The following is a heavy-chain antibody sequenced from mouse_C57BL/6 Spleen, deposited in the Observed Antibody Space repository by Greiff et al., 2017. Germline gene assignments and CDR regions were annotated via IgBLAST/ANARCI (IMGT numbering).Heavy chain of an antibody. CDR2: IHPNSGST. J-gene: IGHJ4*01. V-gene: IGHV1-64*01. CDR1: GYTFTSYW. Sequence: QVQLKQPGAELVKPGASVKLSCKASGYTFTSYWMHWVKQRPGQGLEWIGMIHPNSGSTNYNEKFKSKATLTVDKSSSTAYMHLSSLTSEDSAVYCCTKDHDGDAMDYWGQGTAVTVSS. CDR3: TKDHDGDAMDY.